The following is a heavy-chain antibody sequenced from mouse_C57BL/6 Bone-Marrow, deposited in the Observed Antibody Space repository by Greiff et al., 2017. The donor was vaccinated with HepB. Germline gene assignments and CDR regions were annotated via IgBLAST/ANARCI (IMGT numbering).Heavy chain of an antibody. V-gene: IGHV5-4*01. J-gene: IGHJ4*01. CDR1: GFTFSSYA. CDR3: ASPWDY. Sequence: EVQLVESGGGLVKPGGSLKLSCAASGFTFSSYAMSWVRQTPEKRLEWVATISDGGSYTYYPDNVKGRFTISRDNAKNNLYLQMSHLKSEDTAMYYCASPWDYWGQGTSVTVSS. CDR2: ISDGGSYT.